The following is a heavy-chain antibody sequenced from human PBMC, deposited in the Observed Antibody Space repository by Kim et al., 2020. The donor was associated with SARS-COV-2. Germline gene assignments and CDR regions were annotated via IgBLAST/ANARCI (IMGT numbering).Heavy chain of an antibody. Sequence: GGSLRLSCAASGFTFNNYAMRWVRQAPGKGLEWVAGIRDSGGNTDYADSVKGRFAISRDNSKNTLYLQMESLRAEDTAVYYCAKVTSGSSGWLDYLQHWGQGAPVTVSS. CDR1: GFTFNNYA. J-gene: IGHJ1*01. CDR2: IRDSGGNT. CDR3: AKVTSGSSGWLDYLQH. V-gene: IGHV3-23*01. D-gene: IGHD6-19*01.